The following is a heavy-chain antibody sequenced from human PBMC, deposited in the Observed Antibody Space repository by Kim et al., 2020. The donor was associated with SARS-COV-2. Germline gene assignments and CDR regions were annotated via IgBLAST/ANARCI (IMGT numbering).Heavy chain of an antibody. D-gene: IGHD5-12*01. V-gene: IGHV3-30*04. CDR2: ISYDGSDK. J-gene: IGHJ4*02. CDR3: ASGYSGYLYYFHY. CDR1: GFTISNYA. Sequence: GGSLRLSCAASGFTISNYAMHWVRQAPGKGLEWVAIISYDGSDKYYGDSVKGRFTISRDKSKNTLYLQMNSLRAEDTALYYCASGYSGYLYYFHYWGQGTLVTVSS.